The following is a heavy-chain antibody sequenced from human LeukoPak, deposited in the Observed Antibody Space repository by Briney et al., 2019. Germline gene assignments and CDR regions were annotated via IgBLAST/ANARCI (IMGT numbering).Heavy chain of an antibody. CDR3: VRIRWELLASYFDH. Sequence: ETLTLTCTVSTDSSSTYYWSWIRQSPGKGLEWGGSIYHSVSTAYNPSSKSRVTISIDMSKKEFCLRLTYVPVADTAMYYCVRIRWELLASYFDHWGRGAFVIVSS. CDR1: TDSSSTYY. CDR2: IYHSVST. D-gene: IGHD2-15*01. J-gene: IGHJ4*02. V-gene: IGHV4-59*01.